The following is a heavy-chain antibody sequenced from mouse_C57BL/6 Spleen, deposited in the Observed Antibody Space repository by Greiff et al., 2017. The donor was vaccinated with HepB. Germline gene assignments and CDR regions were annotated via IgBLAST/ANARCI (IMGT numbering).Heavy chain of an antibody. V-gene: IGHV1-69*01. CDR3: ARGGLYYFDY. Sequence: QQSGAELVMPGASVKLSCKASGYTFTSYWMHWVKQRPGQGLEWIGEIDPSDSYTNYNQKFKGKSTLTVDKSSSTAYMQLSSLTSEDSAVYYCARGGLYYFDYWGQGTTLTVSS. CDR1: GYTFTSYW. J-gene: IGHJ2*01. CDR2: IDPSDSYT.